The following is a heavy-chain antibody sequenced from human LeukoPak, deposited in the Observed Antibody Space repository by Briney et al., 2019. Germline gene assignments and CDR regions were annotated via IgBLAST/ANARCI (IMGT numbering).Heavy chain of an antibody. V-gene: IGHV4-39*07. Sequence: PSETLSLTCTVSGGSISSSSYYWGWIRQPPGKGLEWIGEINHSGNTNYNPSLESRVTISVDTSKNQFSLKLNSVAAADTAVYYCARGTYRILPHCGSSSCEGLFDYWGQGALVTVSS. J-gene: IGHJ4*02. D-gene: IGHD2-2*01. CDR3: ARGTYRILPHCGSSSCEGLFDY. CDR1: GGSISSSSYY. CDR2: INHSGNT.